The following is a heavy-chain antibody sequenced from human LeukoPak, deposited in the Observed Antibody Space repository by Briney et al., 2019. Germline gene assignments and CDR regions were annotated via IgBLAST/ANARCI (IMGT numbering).Heavy chain of an antibody. Sequence: GASVKVSCKASGYTFTSYDINWVRQATGQGLEWMGWMNPNSGNTGYAQKFQGRVTMTRNTSISTAYMELSSLRSEDTAVYYCARGSYYDILTGYPSVYYYYMDVWGKGTTVTVPS. CDR2: MNPNSGNT. CDR3: ARGSYYDILTGYPSVYYYYMDV. D-gene: IGHD3-9*01. V-gene: IGHV1-8*01. CDR1: GYTFTSYD. J-gene: IGHJ6*03.